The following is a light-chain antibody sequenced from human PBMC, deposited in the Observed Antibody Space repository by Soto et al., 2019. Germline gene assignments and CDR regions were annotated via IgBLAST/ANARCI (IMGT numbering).Light chain of an antibody. J-gene: IGKJ5*01. CDR2: KAS. CDR3: QQYNSWPPIT. Sequence: DTQMTQPPFTLSVSVGDRFTITCLASQSISNWLAWYQQKPGKAPKLXXYKASSLESGVPSRFSGIVSGTDFTLPISRMQPEDFATYYGQQYNSWPPITFGQGTRLEIK. CDR1: QSISNW. V-gene: IGKV1-5*03.